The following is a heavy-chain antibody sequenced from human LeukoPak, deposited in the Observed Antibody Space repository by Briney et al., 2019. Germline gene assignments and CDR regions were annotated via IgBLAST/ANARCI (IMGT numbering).Heavy chain of an antibody. J-gene: IGHJ3*02. D-gene: IGHD2-15*01. CDR2: IYHSGST. CDR1: GGSISSGSYY. CDR3: ASSPSLYCSGGSCYWGAFDI. V-gene: IGHV4-39*07. Sequence: SETLSLTCTVSGGSISSGSYYWGWIRQPPGKGLEWIGSIYHSGSTYYNPSLKSRVTISVDTSKNQFSLKLSSVTAADTAVYYCASSPSLYCSGGSCYWGAFDIWGQGTMVTVSS.